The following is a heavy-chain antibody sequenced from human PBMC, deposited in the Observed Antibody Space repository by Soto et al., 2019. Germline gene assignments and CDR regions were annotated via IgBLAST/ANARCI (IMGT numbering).Heavy chain of an antibody. J-gene: IGHJ6*02. V-gene: IGHV1-3*01. CDR3: ARATYYYYYGMDV. CDR1: GYTFTSYS. Sequence: VSVKVSCKASGYTFTSYSMHCARQAHGQRLEWMGWINAGNGNTKYSQKFQGRVTITRDTSASTAYMELSSLRSEDTAVYYCARATYYYYYGMDVWGQGTTVTVSS. CDR2: INAGNGNT.